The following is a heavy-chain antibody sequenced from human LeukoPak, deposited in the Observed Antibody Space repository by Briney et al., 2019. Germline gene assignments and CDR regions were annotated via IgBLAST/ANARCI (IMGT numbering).Heavy chain of an antibody. CDR3: ARYYYDSSGSNIDY. V-gene: IGHV1-8*01. Sequence: GASVKVSCKASGYTFTSYDINWVRQATGQGLEWMGWMNPNSGNTGYAQKFQGRVTMTRSTSITTAYMELSRLRSDDTAVYYCARYYYDSSGSNIDYWGQGTLVTVSS. CDR1: GYTFTSYD. CDR2: MNPNSGNT. J-gene: IGHJ4*02. D-gene: IGHD3-22*01.